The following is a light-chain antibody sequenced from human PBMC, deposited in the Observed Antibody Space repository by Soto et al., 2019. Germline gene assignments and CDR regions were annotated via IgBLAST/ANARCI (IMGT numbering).Light chain of an antibody. CDR2: ATS. V-gene: IGKV3-20*01. CDR3: QYYGSSVT. Sequence: EIVLTRSPGTLSFSPGQRATPSCRASPSVSTNYLAWYQHRPGQAPRLLIYATSNRATGSTESWFGSSWAATDFTTTISILEPEDFAVYYYQYYGSSVTFAGGTKV. CDR1: PSVSTNY. J-gene: IGKJ4*01.